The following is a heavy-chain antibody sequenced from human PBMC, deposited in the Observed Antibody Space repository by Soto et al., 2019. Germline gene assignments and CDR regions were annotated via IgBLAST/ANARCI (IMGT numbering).Heavy chain of an antibody. Sequence: ASVKVSCKASGYNFTGYYMHWVRQAPGQGLEWMGWINPNSGGTNYAQKFQGWVTMSRDTSISTAYIELSWLRSDDTAVCYCARAVGNYYGSEREENVYYYYMDVWGKGTTVTVSS. J-gene: IGHJ6*03. CDR1: GYNFTGYY. CDR2: INPNSGGT. V-gene: IGHV1-2*04. D-gene: IGHD3-10*01. CDR3: ARAVGNYYGSEREENVYYYYMDV.